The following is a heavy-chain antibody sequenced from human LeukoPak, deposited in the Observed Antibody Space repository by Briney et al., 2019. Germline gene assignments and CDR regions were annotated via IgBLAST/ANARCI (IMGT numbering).Heavy chain of an antibody. D-gene: IGHD4-23*01. J-gene: IGHJ4*02. CDR2: ISYDGSNK. CDR1: GFTFSTYT. CDR3: ARPRPTTVVTPSLVY. Sequence: GGSLRLSRAASGFTFSTYTMSWVRQAPGKGLEWVAVISYDGSNKYYADSVKGRFTISRDNSKNTLYLQMNSLRAEDTAVYYCARPRPTTVVTPSLVYWGQGTLVTVSS. V-gene: IGHV3-30-3*01.